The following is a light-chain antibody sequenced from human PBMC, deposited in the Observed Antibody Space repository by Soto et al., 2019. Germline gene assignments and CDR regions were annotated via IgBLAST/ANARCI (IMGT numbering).Light chain of an antibody. J-gene: IGLJ2*01. V-gene: IGLV2-14*01. Sequence: QYALTQPASVSGSPGQSITISWTGTSSDVGGYNYVSWYQQHPGKAPKLMIYDVSNRPSGVSNRFSGSKSGNTASLTISGLQAEDEADYYCSSYTSSSTLGFGGGTKLTVL. CDR3: SSYTSSSTLG. CDR2: DVS. CDR1: SSDVGGYNY.